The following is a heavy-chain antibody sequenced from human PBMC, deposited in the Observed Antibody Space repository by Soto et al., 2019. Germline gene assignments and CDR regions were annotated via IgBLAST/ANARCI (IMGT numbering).Heavy chain of an antibody. CDR3: ARLMAETTYYYYHGMDV. CDR1: GGSFSGYY. Sequence: PSETLSLTCAVYGGSFSGYYWSWIRQPPGKGLEWIGEINHSGSTNYNPSLKSRVTISVDTSKNQFSLKLSSVTAADTAVYYCARLMAETTYYYYHGMDVWGQGTTVTVSS. D-gene: IGHD1-7*01. J-gene: IGHJ6*02. CDR2: INHSGST. V-gene: IGHV4-34*01.